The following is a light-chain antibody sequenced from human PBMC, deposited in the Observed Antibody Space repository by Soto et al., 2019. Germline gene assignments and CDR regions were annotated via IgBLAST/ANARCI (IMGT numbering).Light chain of an antibody. CDR1: SSDVGGYNY. Sequence: QSVLTQPPSASGSPGQSVTISCTGTSSDVGGYNYVSWYQQHPGKAPKLMIFEVSKRPSGVPDRFSGSNSGNTDSLTVSGLQYEDEDDYYSTSSLGSINWVFGGWTK. CDR3: TSSLGSINWV. J-gene: IGLJ3*02. V-gene: IGLV2-8*01. CDR2: EVS.